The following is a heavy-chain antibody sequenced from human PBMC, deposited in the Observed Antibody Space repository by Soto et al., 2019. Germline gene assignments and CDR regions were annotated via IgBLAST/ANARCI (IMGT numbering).Heavy chain of an antibody. V-gene: IGHV4-59*08. J-gene: IGHJ5*02. CDR3: ARHSLALRKNNWFDP. D-gene: IGHD3-3*02. Sequence: SETLSLTCIVSGGSITSYHWSWIRQFPGKGLEWIAYTSYTGNTNYNPSLQSRVTISMDTSKNQFSLRLRSVTAADTALYFCARHSLALRKNNWFDPWGQGIMVTVSS. CDR2: TSYTGNT. CDR1: GGSITSYH.